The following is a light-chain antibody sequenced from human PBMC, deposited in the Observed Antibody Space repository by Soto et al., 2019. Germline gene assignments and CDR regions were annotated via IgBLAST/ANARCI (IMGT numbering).Light chain of an antibody. CDR2: AAS. CDR3: LRDYCYFGE. J-gene: IGKJ1*01. V-gene: IGKV1-6*01. Sequence: AIQVTQSPSSLSASVGDRVTITCLTSQGIRSALGWYQQKPGKVPKLLIYAASTMQSGVPSRFSGSGSVRDFTLTISSLQPEDFANYYGLRDYCYFGEFGQGTKVEIK. CDR1: QGIRSA.